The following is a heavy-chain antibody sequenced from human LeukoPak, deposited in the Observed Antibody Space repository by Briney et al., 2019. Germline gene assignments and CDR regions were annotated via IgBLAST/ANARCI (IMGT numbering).Heavy chain of an antibody. CDR2: ISYSSSII. CDR3: AGRGVEYCSSTSCQDV. Sequence: PGGSLRLSCAASGFTLSNYNMNWVRQAPGKGLEWVSYISYSSSIIYYADSVKGRFTISRDNAKNSLYLLMNSLRAEDTAVYYCAGRGVEYCSSTSCQDVWGKGTTVTVSS. D-gene: IGHD2-2*01. J-gene: IGHJ6*04. CDR1: GFTLSNYN. V-gene: IGHV3-48*01.